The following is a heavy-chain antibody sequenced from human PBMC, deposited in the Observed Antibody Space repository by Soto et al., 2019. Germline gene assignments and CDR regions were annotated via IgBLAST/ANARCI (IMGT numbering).Heavy chain of an antibody. V-gene: IGHV5-10-1*01. J-gene: IGHJ4*02. CDR2: IDPSDSYT. CDR3: ARHVDTAMVSIY. CDR1: GYSFTSYW. Sequence: PGESLKISCKGSGYSFTSYWISWVRQMPGKGLEWMGRIDPSDSYTNYSPSFQGHVTISADKSISTAYLQWSSLKASDTAMHYCARHVDTAMVSIYWGQGTLVTVSS. D-gene: IGHD5-18*01.